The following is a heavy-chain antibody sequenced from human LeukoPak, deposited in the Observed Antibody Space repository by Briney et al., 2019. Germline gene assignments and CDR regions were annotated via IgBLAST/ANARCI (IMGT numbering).Heavy chain of an antibody. CDR1: GGSISSYY. CDR3: ARALISQYPNRSFDY. V-gene: IGHV4-59*01. J-gene: IGHJ4*02. Sequence: PSETLSLTCTVSGGSISSYYWSWIRQPPGKGLEWIGYIYYSGSTNYNPSLKSRVIISVDTSKNQFSLKLSSVTAADTAVYFCARALISQYPNRSFDYWGQGTLVTVSS. D-gene: IGHD1-14*01. CDR2: IYYSGST.